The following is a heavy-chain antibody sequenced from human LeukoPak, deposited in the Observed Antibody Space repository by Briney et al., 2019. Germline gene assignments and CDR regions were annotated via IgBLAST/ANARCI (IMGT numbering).Heavy chain of an antibody. D-gene: IGHD5-18*01. CDR3: ARESPVEIQLWYDY. CDR1: GYTFTGYY. V-gene: IGHV1-2*02. CDR2: INPNSGGT. Sequence: ASVKVSCKASGYTFTGYYMHWVRQAPGQGLEWMGWINPNSGGTNYAQKFQGRVTMTRDTSISTAYMELSRLRSDDTAVHYCARESPVEIQLWYDYWGQGTLVTVSS. J-gene: IGHJ4*02.